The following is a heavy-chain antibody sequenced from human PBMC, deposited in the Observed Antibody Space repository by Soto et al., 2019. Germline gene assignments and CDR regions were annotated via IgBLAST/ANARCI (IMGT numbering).Heavy chain of an antibody. V-gene: IGHV1-18*01. CDR3: ATLLGAPTWFDP. J-gene: IGHJ5*02. D-gene: IGHD3-10*01. CDR2: ISAYNGKT. Sequence: QVQLVQSAAEVKKPGASVKVSCKASGYTFTSYGISWVRQAPGQGLECMGWISAYNGKTNYAQKLQGRVTMTTDTSTSTAYRELRSPRADGTAMYYCATLLGAPTWFDPWCQGTMVIVSS. CDR1: GYTFTSYG.